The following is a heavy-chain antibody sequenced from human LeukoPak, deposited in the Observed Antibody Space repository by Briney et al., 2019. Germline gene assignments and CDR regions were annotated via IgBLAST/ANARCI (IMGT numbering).Heavy chain of an antibody. D-gene: IGHD2-15*01. Sequence: SETLSLTCTVSGGSISSYYWSWIRQPPGKGLEWIGYIYYSGSTNYNPSLKSRVTISVDTSKNQFSLKLSSVTAADTAVDYCARGYCSGGSCYPHAFDIWGQGTMVTVS. CDR2: IYYSGST. CDR1: GGSISSYY. J-gene: IGHJ3*02. V-gene: IGHV4-59*01. CDR3: ARGYCSGGSCYPHAFDI.